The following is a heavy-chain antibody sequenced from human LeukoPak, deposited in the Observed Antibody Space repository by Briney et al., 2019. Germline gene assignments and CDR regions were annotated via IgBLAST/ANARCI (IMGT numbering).Heavy chain of an antibody. CDR2: IKPDGSEK. CDR3: ASGGYNWNRLDY. Sequence: GGSLRLSCAASGFTFSSYYMTWVRQPPGKGLEWVANIKPDGSEKYYVDSVKGRFTISRDNAKNSLYLQMNSLRADDTAVYYCASGGYNWNRLDYWGQGTLVAVSS. V-gene: IGHV3-7*01. CDR1: GFTFSSYY. J-gene: IGHJ4*02. D-gene: IGHD1-20*01.